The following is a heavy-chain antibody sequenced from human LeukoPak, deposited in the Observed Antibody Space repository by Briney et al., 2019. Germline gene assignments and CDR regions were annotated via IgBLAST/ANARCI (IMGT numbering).Heavy chain of an antibody. CDR3: ASRIVVSPTAIETWFDS. J-gene: IGHJ5*01. Sequence: SETLSLTCAVSGASVSISTYFWGWIRQPPGEGPEWLGSVSHSGATYYNPYLKSRVTISLDTSKNQITLTVTSVTVADTALYFCASRIVVSPTAIETWFDSWGQGTLVTVSS. CDR2: VSHSGAT. CDR1: GASVSISTYF. V-gene: IGHV4-39*06. D-gene: IGHD2-2*01.